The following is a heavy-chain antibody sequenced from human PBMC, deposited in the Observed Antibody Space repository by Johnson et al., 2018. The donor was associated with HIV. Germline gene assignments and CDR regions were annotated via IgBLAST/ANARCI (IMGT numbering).Heavy chain of an antibody. Sequence: QVQLVESGGGVVQPGGSLRLSCVASGFTLSSYGMHWVRQAPGKGLEWVSFIRYDGSNKYYADSVKGRFTISRDISKNTLYLQMNSLRAEDTAVYYCAKSVVGATPGAFDIWGQGTMVTVSS. V-gene: IGHV3-30*02. J-gene: IGHJ3*02. D-gene: IGHD1-26*01. CDR2: IRYDGSNK. CDR1: GFTLSSYG. CDR3: AKSVVGATPGAFDI.